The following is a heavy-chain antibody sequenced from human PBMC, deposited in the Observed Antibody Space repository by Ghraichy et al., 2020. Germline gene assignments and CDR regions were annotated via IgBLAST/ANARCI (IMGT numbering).Heavy chain of an antibody. J-gene: IGHJ6*03. CDR3: ARTRCSGGSCRRYYYYMDV. Sequence: EITHSGSTNYNPSLKSRVTISVDTSKNQFSLKLSSVTAADTAVYYCARTRCSGGSCRRYYYYMDVWG. D-gene: IGHD2-15*01. V-gene: IGHV4-34*01. CDR2: ITHSGST.